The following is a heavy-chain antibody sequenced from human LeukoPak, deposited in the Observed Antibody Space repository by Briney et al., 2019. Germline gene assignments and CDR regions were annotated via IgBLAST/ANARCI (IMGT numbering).Heavy chain of an antibody. CDR2: IYHSGLI. D-gene: IGHD3-10*01. J-gene: IGHJ3*02. Sequence: SETLSLTCTVSGYSISSGYYWGWIRQPPGKGLEWIANIYHSGLIYYNPSLKSRVTISLDTSRNQFSLKLTSVTAADTAVYYCAKSNGYGLVDIWGQGTMVTVSS. V-gene: IGHV4-38-2*02. CDR3: AKSNGYGLVDI. CDR1: GYSISSGYY.